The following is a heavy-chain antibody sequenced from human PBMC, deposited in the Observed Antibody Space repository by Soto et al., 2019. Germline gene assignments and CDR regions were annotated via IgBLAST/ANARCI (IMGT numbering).Heavy chain of an antibody. D-gene: IGHD1-26*01. CDR2: INHSGST. Sequence: SETLSLTCAVYGGSFSGYYWSWIRQPPGKGLEWIGEINHSGSTNYNPSLKSRVTISVDTSKNQFSLKLSSVTAADTAVYYCARERYWGELLPRRYGMDVWGQGTTVTVSS. V-gene: IGHV4-34*01. J-gene: IGHJ6*02. CDR3: ARERYWGELLPRRYGMDV. CDR1: GGSFSGYY.